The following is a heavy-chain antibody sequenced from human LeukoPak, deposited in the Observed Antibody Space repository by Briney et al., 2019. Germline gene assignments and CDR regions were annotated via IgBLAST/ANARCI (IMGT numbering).Heavy chain of an antibody. CDR1: GFTFGSYG. CDR3: AKDKRYYGSGSYIFDY. Sequence: PGGSLRLSCAASGFTFGSYGMHWVRQAPGKGLEWVAVISYDGSNKYYADSVKGRFTISRDNSKNTLYLQMNSLRAEDTAVYYCAKDKRYYGSGSYIFDYWGQGTLVTVSS. D-gene: IGHD3-10*01. V-gene: IGHV3-30*18. J-gene: IGHJ4*02. CDR2: ISYDGSNK.